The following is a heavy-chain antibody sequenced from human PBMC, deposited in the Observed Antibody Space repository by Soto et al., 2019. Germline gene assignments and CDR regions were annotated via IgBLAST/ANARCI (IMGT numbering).Heavy chain of an antibody. J-gene: IGHJ4*02. V-gene: IGHV4-39*01. CDR2: IFHTGST. CDR1: GGSISSSSYY. CDR3: ARRRIVVTTNFDY. D-gene: IGHD1-26*01. Sequence: SETLSLTCNVSGGSISSSSYYWGWIRQPPGKGLEWIGHIFHTGSTYYNPSLKSRVTISVDTSKNQFSLKLSSVTATDTAVYYCARRRIVVTTNFDYWGQGTLVTVSS.